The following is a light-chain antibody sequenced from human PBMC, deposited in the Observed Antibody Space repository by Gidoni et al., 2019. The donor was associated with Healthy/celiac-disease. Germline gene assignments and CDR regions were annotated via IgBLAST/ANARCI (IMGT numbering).Light chain of an antibody. V-gene: IGKV1-5*03. CDR3: QQYNSYSWT. CDR2: KAS. Sequence: EIQMTQSPSTLSASVGDSGTITCRASQSISSWLAWYQQKPGKAPKLLIYKASSLESGVPSGFSGSGSGTEFTLTISSLQPDDFATYYCQQYNSYSWTFXXXTKVEIK. CDR1: QSISSW. J-gene: IGKJ1*01.